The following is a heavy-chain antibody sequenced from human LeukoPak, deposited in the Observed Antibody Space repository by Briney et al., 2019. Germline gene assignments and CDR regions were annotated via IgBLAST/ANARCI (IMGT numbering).Heavy chain of an antibody. CDR1: GGSISGYY. CDR3: ARQNGFLMTTEIDWFDP. CDR2: IYTSGST. D-gene: IGHD4-17*01. J-gene: IGHJ5*02. V-gene: IGHV4-4*09. Sequence: PSETLSLTCTVSGGSISGYYWSWIRQPPGKGLEWIGYIYTSGSTNYNPSLKSRVTISVDTSKNQFSLKLSSVTAADTAVYYCARQNGFLMTTEIDWFDPWGQGTLVTVPS.